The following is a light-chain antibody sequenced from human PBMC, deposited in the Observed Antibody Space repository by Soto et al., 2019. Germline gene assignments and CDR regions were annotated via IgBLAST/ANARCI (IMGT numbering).Light chain of an antibody. CDR2: GAS. CDR3: QQYGSSPLT. V-gene: IGKV3-20*01. J-gene: IGKJ3*01. CDR1: QSVSSSY. Sequence: EIVLTHSPGTLSLSPGERATLSCRASQSVSSSYLAWYQQKPSQAPRLLIYGASSSATGIPDRFSGSGAGTDFTLTISRLEPEDFAVYYCQQYGSSPLTFGPGTKVDIK.